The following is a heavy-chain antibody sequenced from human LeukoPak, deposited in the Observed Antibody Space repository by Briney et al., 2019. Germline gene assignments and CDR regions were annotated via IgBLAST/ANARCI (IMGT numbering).Heavy chain of an antibody. CDR2: ISGSGGGT. CDR3: AKVGPNIAVARGYFDY. Sequence: GGSLRLSCAASGFTFSSYAMSWVRQAPGKGLEWVSAISGSGGGTYYADSVKGRFTISRDNSKNTLYLQINSLRAEDTAVYYCAKVGPNIAVARGYFDYWGQGTLVTVSS. CDR1: GFTFSSYA. V-gene: IGHV3-23*01. D-gene: IGHD6-19*01. J-gene: IGHJ4*02.